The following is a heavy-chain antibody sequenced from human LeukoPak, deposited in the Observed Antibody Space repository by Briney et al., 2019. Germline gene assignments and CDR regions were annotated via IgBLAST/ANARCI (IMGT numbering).Heavy chain of an antibody. J-gene: IGHJ5*02. Sequence: PSETLSLTWTVSGGSISSYYWSWIRQPPGKGLEWIGYIHYSVSTNYNTSLKSRVTISVDRSKNQFSLKLSSVTAADPAVYYCARLSGYCSGRSCYANLFDPWGQGTLVTVSS. CDR3: ARLSGYCSGRSCYANLFDP. D-gene: IGHD2-15*01. CDR2: IHYSVST. V-gene: IGHV4-59*01. CDR1: GGSISSYY.